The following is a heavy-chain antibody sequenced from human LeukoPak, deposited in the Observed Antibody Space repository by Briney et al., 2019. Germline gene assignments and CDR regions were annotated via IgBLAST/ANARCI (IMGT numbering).Heavy chain of an antibody. D-gene: IGHD3-22*01. J-gene: IGHJ3*02. Sequence: GGSLRLSCAASAFTFSNYGMHWVRQAPGKGLEWVAFIRNDGSNKYYADSVKGRFTISRDNSKNTLYLQMNSPRAEDTAVYYCAKDSSYYDSSGPSTNAFDTWSQGTMVTVSS. V-gene: IGHV3-30*02. CDR3: AKDSSYYDSSGPSTNAFDT. CDR1: AFTFSNYG. CDR2: IRNDGSNK.